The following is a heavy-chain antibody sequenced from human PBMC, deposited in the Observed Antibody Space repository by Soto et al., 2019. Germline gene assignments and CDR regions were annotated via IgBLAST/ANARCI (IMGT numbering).Heavy chain of an antibody. CDR3: ATAHSYGPTTIKY. CDR2: ISGSRGIT. Sequence: GSLRLSCAASGFTFSSYAMSWVRQAPGKWLEWVSAISGSRGITYYADSVNGRFTISRDNSKNTLYLQMNSLRAEDTAVYYCATAHSYGPTTIKYWGQGTMVTVSS. D-gene: IGHD5-18*01. CDR1: GFTFSSYA. J-gene: IGHJ4*02. V-gene: IGHV3-23*01.